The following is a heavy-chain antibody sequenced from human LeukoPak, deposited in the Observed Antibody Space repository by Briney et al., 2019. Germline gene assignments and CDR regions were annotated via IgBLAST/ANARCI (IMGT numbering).Heavy chain of an antibody. V-gene: IGHV3-74*01. CDR1: RFSFSTYG. D-gene: IGHD3-10*01. Sequence: PGGSLRLSCAASRFSFSTYGMHWVRQVPGKGPVCVSRINSDGSRTIYADSVKGRFSISRDNAKNTLYLQMNSLRVDDTAVYYCARAGKTNELDYWGQGTLVTVSS. J-gene: IGHJ4*02. CDR2: INSDGSRT. CDR3: ARAGKTNELDY.